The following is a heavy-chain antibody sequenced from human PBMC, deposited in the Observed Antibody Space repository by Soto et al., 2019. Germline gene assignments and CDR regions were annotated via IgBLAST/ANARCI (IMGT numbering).Heavy chain of an antibody. Sequence: QPGKGLEWIGYIYHSGSTYYNPSLKSRVTISVDRSKNQFSLKLSSVTAADTAVYYCARALRYFDWLSYSDAFDIWGQGTMVTVS. V-gene: IGHV4-30-2*01. D-gene: IGHD3-9*01. CDR2: IYHSGST. CDR3: ARALRYFDWLSYSDAFDI. J-gene: IGHJ3*02.